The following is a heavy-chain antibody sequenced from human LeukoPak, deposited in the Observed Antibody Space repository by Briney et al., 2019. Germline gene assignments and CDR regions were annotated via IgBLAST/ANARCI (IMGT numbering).Heavy chain of an antibody. J-gene: IGHJ4*02. CDR2: INHSGST. CDR1: GGSFSGYY. CDR3: ARHSLIRGRYYYGSGSEADY. Sequence: PSGTLSLTCAVYGGSFSGYYWSWIRQPPGKGLEWIGEINHSGSTNYNPSLKSRVTISVDTSKNQFSLKLSSVTAADTAVYYCARHSLIRGRYYYGSGSEADYWGQGTLVTVSS. V-gene: IGHV4-34*01. D-gene: IGHD3-10*01.